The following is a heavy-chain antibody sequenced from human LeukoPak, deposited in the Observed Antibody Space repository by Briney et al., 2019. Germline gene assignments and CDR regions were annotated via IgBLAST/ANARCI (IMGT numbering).Heavy chain of an antibody. Sequence: PSETLSLTCAVYGGSFSGYYWSWIRKPPKKGLEWIGEINHSGSTNYNPSLKSRVTISVDTSKNQFSLKVRSVTAADTAVYYCARGHVGSYAYYYYYGMDVWGQGTTVTVSS. CDR3: ARGHVGSYAYYYYYGMDV. CDR1: GGSFSGYY. V-gene: IGHV4-34*01. D-gene: IGHD2-8*01. J-gene: IGHJ6*02. CDR2: INHSGST.